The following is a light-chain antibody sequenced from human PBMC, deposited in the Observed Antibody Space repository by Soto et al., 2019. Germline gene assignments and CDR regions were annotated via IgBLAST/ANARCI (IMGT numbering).Light chain of an antibody. CDR1: QSVSSN. J-gene: IGKJ5*01. CDR3: QQYNNWPSIT. V-gene: IGKV3-15*01. Sequence: EIVMTQSAATLSVSPGEIXXXSXXXSQSVSSNLAWYQQKPGQAPRLLIYGASTRATGIPARFSGSGSGTEFTLTISSLQSEDFAVYYCQQYNNWPSITFGQGTRLEIK. CDR2: GAS.